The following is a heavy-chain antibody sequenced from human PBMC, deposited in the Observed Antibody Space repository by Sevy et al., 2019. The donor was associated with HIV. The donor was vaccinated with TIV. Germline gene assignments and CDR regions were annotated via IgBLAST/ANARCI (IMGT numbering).Heavy chain of an antibody. D-gene: IGHD3-22*01. Sequence: GGSLRLSCAASGFTFSSYAMSWVRQAPGKGLEWVSAISGSGGSTYYADSVKGRFTISRDNSKNTLYLQRNSLRAEDTAVYYCAKRGHRGYYDSSGYFAFDIWGQGTMVTVSS. CDR1: GFTFSSYA. CDR3: AKRGHRGYYDSSGYFAFDI. V-gene: IGHV3-23*01. J-gene: IGHJ3*02. CDR2: ISGSGGST.